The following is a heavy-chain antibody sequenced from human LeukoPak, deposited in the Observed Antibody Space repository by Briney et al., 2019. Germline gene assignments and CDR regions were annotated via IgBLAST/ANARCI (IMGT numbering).Heavy chain of an antibody. Sequence: GGSLRLSCAASGFTVSSNYMSWVRQAPGKGLGWVSVIYSGGSTYYADSVKGRFTISRDNSKNTLYLQMNSLRAEDTAVYYCAAAMRYYYYGMDVWGQGTTVTVSS. J-gene: IGHJ6*02. V-gene: IGHV3-53*01. D-gene: IGHD2-2*01. CDR3: AAAMRYYYYGMDV. CDR2: IYSGGST. CDR1: GFTVSSNY.